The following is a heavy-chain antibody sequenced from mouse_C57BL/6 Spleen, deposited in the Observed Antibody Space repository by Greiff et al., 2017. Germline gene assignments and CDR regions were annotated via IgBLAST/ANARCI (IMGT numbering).Heavy chain of an antibody. CDR2: INYDGSST. V-gene: IGHV5-16*01. J-gene: IGHJ4*01. CDR1: GFTFSDYY. Sequence: EVKVEESEGGLVQPGSSMKLSCTASGFTFSDYYMAWVRQVPEKGLEWVANINYDGSSTYYLDSLKSRFIISRDNAKNILYLQMSSLKSEDTATYYCARDHYYGSSPYAMDYWGQGTSVTVSS. D-gene: IGHD1-1*01. CDR3: ARDHYYGSSPYAMDY.